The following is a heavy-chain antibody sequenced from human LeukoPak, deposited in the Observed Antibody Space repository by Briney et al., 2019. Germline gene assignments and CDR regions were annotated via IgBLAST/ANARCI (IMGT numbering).Heavy chain of an antibody. CDR1: GGSISSYY. Sequence: SETLSLTCTVSGGSISSYYWRWIRQPPGKGLEWIGYIYTSGSTNYNPSLKSRVTISVDTSKNQFSLKLNSVTAADTAVYYCATLTPRDSSGYYSGYFQHWGQGTLVTVSS. D-gene: IGHD3-22*01. V-gene: IGHV4-4*09. J-gene: IGHJ1*01. CDR2: IYTSGST. CDR3: ATLTPRDSSGYYSGYFQH.